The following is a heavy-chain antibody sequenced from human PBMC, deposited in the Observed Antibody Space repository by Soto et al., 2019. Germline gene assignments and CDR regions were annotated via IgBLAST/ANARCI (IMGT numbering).Heavy chain of an antibody. CDR2: IVNDGSEQ. J-gene: IGHJ5*02. CDR1: GFSFRTHG. D-gene: IGHD3-9*01. CDR3: ARDDVFDDNGLDH. Sequence: QVQLVESGGGVVRPGGSLRLSCTATGFSFRTHGMHWVRQAPGKGLEWVAVIVNDGSEQGHADSVEGRFTISRDNDRNILYLQMNNLRAEDTARYYCARDDVFDDNGLDHWGQGTLVTVSS. V-gene: IGHV3-33*01.